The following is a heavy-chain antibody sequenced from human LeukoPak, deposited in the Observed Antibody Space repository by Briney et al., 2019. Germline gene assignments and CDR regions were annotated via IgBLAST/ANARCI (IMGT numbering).Heavy chain of an antibody. Sequence: ASVKVSCKASGYTFTSYYMHWVRQAPGQGLEWMGIINPSGGSTSYAQKFQGRVTMTRDMSTSTVYMELSSLRSEDTAVYYCARDQGVTYYDFWSGYPTDYWGQGTLVTVSS. V-gene: IGHV1-46*01. CDR3: ARDQGVTYYDFWSGYPTDY. CDR2: INPSGGST. CDR1: GYTFTSYY. J-gene: IGHJ4*02. D-gene: IGHD3-3*01.